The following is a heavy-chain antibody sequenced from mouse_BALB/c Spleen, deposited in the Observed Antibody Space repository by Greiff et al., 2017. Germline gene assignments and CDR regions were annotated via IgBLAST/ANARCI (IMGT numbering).Heavy chain of an antibody. CDR2: IWSGGST. V-gene: IGHV2-4-1*01. Sequence: VKLMESGPGLVQPSQSLSITCTVSGFSLTSYGVHWVRQSPGKGLEWLGVIWSGGSTDYNAAFISRLSISKDNSKSQVFFKMNSLQADDTAIYYCARNWGGRAVYYFDYWGQGTTLTVSS. J-gene: IGHJ2*01. CDR3: ARNWGGRAVYYFDY. D-gene: IGHD1-1*02. CDR1: GFSLTSYG.